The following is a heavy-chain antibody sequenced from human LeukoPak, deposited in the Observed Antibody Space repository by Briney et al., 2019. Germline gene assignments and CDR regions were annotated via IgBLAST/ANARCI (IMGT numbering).Heavy chain of an antibody. CDR2: ISWNSGSI. Sequence: GGSLRLSCAASAFTFDDYAMHWVRQAPGKGLEWVSGISWNSGSIGYADSVKGRFTISRDNAKNSLYLQMNSLRVEDTAIYYCARDPYNGAYSEGYYYYYMDVWGKGTTVTVSS. CDR1: AFTFDDYA. D-gene: IGHD1-1*01. CDR3: ARDPYNGAYSEGYYYYYMDV. V-gene: IGHV3-9*01. J-gene: IGHJ6*03.